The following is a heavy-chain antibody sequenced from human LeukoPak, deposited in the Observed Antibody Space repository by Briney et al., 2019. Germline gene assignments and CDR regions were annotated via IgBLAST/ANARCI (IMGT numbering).Heavy chain of an antibody. CDR2: IQYDGSNI. CDR1: GFTFSSYG. J-gene: IGHJ4*02. D-gene: IGHD2-2*01. Sequence: GGSLRLSCAASGFTFSSYGMHWVRQAPGKGLECVAFIQYDGSNIYYTDSVKGRFTISRDNSKNTLFLQMNSLRVEDTAVYYCATHCSGTTCHRDYWGQGTLVTVSS. CDR3: ATHCSGTTCHRDY. V-gene: IGHV3-30*02.